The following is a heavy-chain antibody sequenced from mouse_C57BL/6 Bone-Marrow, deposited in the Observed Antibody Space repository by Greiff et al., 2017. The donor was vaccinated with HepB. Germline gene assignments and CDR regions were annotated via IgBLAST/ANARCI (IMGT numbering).Heavy chain of an antibody. CDR3: ARWDPSMDY. CDR1: GYTFTSYG. V-gene: IGHV1-81*01. J-gene: IGHJ4*01. CDR2: IYPRSGNT. D-gene: IGHD4-1*01. Sequence: VHLVESGAELARPGASVKLSCKASGYTFTSYGISWVNQRTGQGLEWIGEIYPRSGNTYYNEKFKGKATLTADKSSSTAYMELRSLTSEDSAVYFCARWDPSMDYWGQGTSVTVSS.